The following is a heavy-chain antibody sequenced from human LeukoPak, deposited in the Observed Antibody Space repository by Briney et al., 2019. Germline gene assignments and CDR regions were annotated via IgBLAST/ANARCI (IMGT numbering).Heavy chain of an antibody. D-gene: IGHD5-18*01. J-gene: IGHJ6*03. CDR2: IYASGST. CDR3: ARVGYSYGLTYYYYYMDV. CDR1: GGSISSGNYY. V-gene: IGHV4-61*02. Sequence: SETLSLTCTVSGGSISSGNYYWSWIRQPAGKGLEWIGRIYASGSTNHNPSLKSRVTISIDTSKNQFSLKLSSVTAADTAVYYCARVGYSYGLTYYYYYMDVWGKGTTVTVSS.